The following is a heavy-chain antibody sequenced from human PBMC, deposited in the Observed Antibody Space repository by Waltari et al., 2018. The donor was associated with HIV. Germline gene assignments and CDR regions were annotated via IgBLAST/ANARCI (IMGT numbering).Heavy chain of an antibody. CDR3: VKDMFGEYDY. D-gene: IGHD3-10*02. CDR2: INPDGNTI. CDR1: GFSVSRYW. J-gene: IGHJ4*02. Sequence: EVQLVQSGGGLVQPGGSRRLSCAASGFSVSRYWMLWVRQIPGQGLVWVSRINPDGNTINYADSVRGRFTISRDYAKNTLYLQMNSLRDEDTAMYYCVKDMFGEYDYWGQGTLVTVSS. V-gene: IGHV3-74*01.